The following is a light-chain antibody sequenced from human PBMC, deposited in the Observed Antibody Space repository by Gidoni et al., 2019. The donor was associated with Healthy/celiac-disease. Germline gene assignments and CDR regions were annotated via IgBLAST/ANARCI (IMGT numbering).Light chain of an antibody. CDR3: SSYTSSSTLV. CDR1: SSDVGGYNY. Sequence: QSALTQPASVSGSPGQSITLSCTGTSSDVGGYNYVSWYQQLPGKAPNLMIYEVSNRPSGVPDRFSGSKSGNTASLTISGLQAEDEADYYCSSYTSSSTLVFGGGTKLTVL. CDR2: EVS. J-gene: IGLJ2*01. V-gene: IGLV2-14*01.